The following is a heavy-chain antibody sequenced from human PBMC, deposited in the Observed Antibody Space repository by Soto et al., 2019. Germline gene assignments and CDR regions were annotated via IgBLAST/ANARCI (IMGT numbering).Heavy chain of an antibody. CDR1: GGSISSGDYY. D-gene: IGHD5-18*01. CDR3: AGIQSKRLSGLDP. J-gene: IGHJ5*02. V-gene: IGHV4-30-4*01. CDR2: IYYSGST. Sequence: QVQLQESGPGLVKPSQTLSLTCTVSGGSISSGDYYWSWIRQPPGKGLEWIGYIYYSGSTYYNPSLKSRVTIAVDPSKNQFSLKLSSVTAADTAVYYCAGIQSKRLSGLDPWGQGTLVTVSS.